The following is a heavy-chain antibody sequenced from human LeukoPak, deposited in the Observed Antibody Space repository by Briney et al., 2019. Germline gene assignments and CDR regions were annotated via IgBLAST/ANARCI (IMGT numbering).Heavy chain of an antibody. CDR2: ISYDGSNK. J-gene: IGHJ4*02. Sequence: PGGSLRLSCAASGFTFSSYGMHWVRQAPGKGLEWVAVISYDGSNKYYADSVKGRFTISRDNSKNTLYLQMNSLRAEDTAVYYCAKDAAADIVVVVAADASDWGQGTLVTVSS. CDR3: AKDAAADIVVVVAADASD. V-gene: IGHV3-30*18. D-gene: IGHD2-15*01. CDR1: GFTFSSYG.